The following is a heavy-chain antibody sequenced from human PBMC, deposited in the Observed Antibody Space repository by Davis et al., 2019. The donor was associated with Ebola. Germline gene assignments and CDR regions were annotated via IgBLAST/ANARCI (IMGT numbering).Heavy chain of an antibody. J-gene: IGHJ6*02. CDR3: ASGDGRGSSYDMDV. CDR1: GFTFGDYA. CDR2: ISWNSGSK. Sequence: PGGSLRLSCAASGFTFGDYAMHWVRQAPGKGLEWVSGISWNSGSKGNADSVKGRFTISRDNAKNSVFLQMNSLRGEDTALYYCASGDGRGSSYDMDVWGQGTTVTVSS. D-gene: IGHD3-3*01. V-gene: IGHV3-9*01.